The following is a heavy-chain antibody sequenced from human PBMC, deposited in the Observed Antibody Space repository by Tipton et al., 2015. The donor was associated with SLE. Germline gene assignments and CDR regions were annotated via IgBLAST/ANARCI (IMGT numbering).Heavy chain of an antibody. D-gene: IGHD3/OR15-3a*01. V-gene: IGHV4-31*03. Sequence: LRLSCTVSGGSISSGSYYWSWIRQHPGKGLEWIGYISYSGCTYYNPSLKSRVTISVDTSKNQFSLKLSSVTAADTAVYYCARAPGLDRDYYYYYYMDVWGKGTTVTVSS. CDR3: ARAPGLDRDYYYYYYMDV. J-gene: IGHJ6*03. CDR1: GGSISSGSYY. CDR2: ISYSGCT.